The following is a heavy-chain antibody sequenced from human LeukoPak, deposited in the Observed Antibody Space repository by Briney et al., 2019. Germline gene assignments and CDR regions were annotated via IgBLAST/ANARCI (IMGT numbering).Heavy chain of an antibody. Sequence: GGSLRLSCAASGFTVSSNYMSWVRQAPGKGLEWVSVIYSGGSTYYADSVKGRFTISRDNSKNTLYLQMNSLRAEDTAAYYCARDTYPYGWELLNYFDYWGQGTLVTVSS. J-gene: IGHJ4*02. CDR2: IYSGGST. V-gene: IGHV3-66*01. CDR3: ARDTYPYGWELLNYFDY. CDR1: GFTVSSNY. D-gene: IGHD1-26*01.